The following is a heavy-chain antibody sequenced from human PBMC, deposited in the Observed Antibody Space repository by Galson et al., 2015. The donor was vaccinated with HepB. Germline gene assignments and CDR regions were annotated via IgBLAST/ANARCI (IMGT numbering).Heavy chain of an antibody. CDR1: GFTFSSYW. V-gene: IGHV3-7*03. Sequence: SLRLSCAASGFTFSSYWMSWVRQAPGKGLEWVANIKQDGSEKYYVDSVKGRFTISRDNAKNSLYLQMNSLRAEDTAVYYCARALSKFYYYYYMDVWGKGTTVTVSS. CDR2: IKQDGSEK. D-gene: IGHD2-2*01. CDR3: ARALSKFYYYYYMDV. J-gene: IGHJ6*03.